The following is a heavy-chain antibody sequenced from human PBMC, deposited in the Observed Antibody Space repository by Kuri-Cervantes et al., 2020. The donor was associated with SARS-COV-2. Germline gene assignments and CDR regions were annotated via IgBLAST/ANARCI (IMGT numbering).Heavy chain of an antibody. Sequence: GGSLRLSCAASGFTFSNAWMNWVRQAPGKGLEWVGRIKSKTDGGTTDYAAPVKGRFTISRDDSKNTLYLQMNSLKTEDTAVYYCARDPEYYDFWSGYSAIPDYYYYYGMDVWGQGTMVTVSS. CDR3: ARDPEYYDFWSGYSAIPDYYYYYGMDV. V-gene: IGHV3-15*07. J-gene: IGHJ6*02. D-gene: IGHD3-3*01. CDR2: IKSKTDGGTT. CDR1: GFTFSNAW.